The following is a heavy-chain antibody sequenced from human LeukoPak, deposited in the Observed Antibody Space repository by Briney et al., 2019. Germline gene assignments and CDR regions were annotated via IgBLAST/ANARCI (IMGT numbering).Heavy chain of an antibody. J-gene: IGHJ3*02. V-gene: IGHV3-49*03. CDR2: IRSKAYGGTT. CDR3: TRDGYYDGSGYPRAFDI. Sequence: GRSLRLSCTASGFTFGDYAMSWFRQAPGKGLEWVGFIRSKAYGGTTEYAASVKGRLTISRDDSKSIAYLQMNSLKTEYTAVYYCTRDGYYDGSGYPRAFDIWGQGTMVTVSS. D-gene: IGHD3-22*01. CDR1: GFTFGDYA.